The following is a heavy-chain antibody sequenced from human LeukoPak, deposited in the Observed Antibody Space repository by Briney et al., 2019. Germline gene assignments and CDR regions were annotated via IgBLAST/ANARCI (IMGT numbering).Heavy chain of an antibody. CDR1: AFTFSDYY. V-gene: IGHV3-11*06. CDR3: ARETVHYGMDV. J-gene: IGHJ6*04. CDR2: ISSSSSYT. Sequence: PWGSLTLSCAASAFTFSDYYMSWIRQAPGQGLEWVSYISSSSSYTNYADSVKGRFTISRDNAKNSLYLQMNSLRAEDTAVYYCARETVHYGMDVWGKGTTVTVSS. D-gene: IGHD2-21*02.